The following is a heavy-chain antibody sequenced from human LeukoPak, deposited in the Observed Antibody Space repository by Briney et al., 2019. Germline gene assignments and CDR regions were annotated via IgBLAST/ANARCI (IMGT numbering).Heavy chain of an antibody. Sequence: PGGSLRLSCAASGFTFSDYYMSWIRQAPGRGLEWVSTISGSGANTYYADSVKGRFTISRDNSKNTLYLQMNSLRAEDTAVYYCARDSVVVKASLYYYGMDVWGQGTTVTVSS. CDR3: ARDSVVVKASLYYYGMDV. D-gene: IGHD2-21*01. J-gene: IGHJ6*02. V-gene: IGHV3-11*04. CDR1: GFTFSDYY. CDR2: ISGSGANT.